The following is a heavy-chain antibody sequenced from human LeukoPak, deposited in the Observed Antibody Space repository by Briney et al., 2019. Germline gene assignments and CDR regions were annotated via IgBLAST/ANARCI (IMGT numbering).Heavy chain of an antibody. CDR3: AKVGGSGSYYNARGYFDY. CDR2: MSYDGSNT. CDR1: GFTFSTYS. Sequence: PGRSLRLSCAASGFTFSTYSMHWVRQAPGKGLEWVAVMSYDGSNTYYADSVKGRFTISRDNSKNTLYLQMNSLRAEDTAVYYCAKVGGSGSYYNARGYFDYWGQGTLVTVSS. J-gene: IGHJ4*02. D-gene: IGHD3-10*01. V-gene: IGHV3-30*04.